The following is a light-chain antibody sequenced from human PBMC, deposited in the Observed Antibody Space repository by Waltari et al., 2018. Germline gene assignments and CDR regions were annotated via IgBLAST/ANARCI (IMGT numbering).Light chain of an antibody. V-gene: IGLV1-44*01. J-gene: IGLJ2*01. Sequence: QSVLTQPPSASGTPGQRVTISCSGSSSNIGSNTVNWYQQLPGMAPKLLIYGNNQRPSGVPDRFSGSKSGTSASLAISGLQSEDEADYYCAAWDDSLNGVVFGGGTKLTVL. CDR3: AAWDDSLNGVV. CDR2: GNN. CDR1: SSNIGSNT.